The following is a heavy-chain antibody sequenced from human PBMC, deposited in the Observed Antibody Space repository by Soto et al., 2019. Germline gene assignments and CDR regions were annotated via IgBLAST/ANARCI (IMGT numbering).Heavy chain of an antibody. V-gene: IGHV1-3*01. J-gene: IGHJ4*02. CDR3: ARELQGLYYFDY. CDR2: INAGNGNT. D-gene: IGHD4-4*01. CDR1: EYTFTSYV. Sequence: QVQVVQSGAEVKKPGASVRVSCKASEYTFTSYVMHWVRQAPGQSLEWMGWINAGNGNTKYSQKFQDRVTITRDTSASTAYMELSRLRSEDTAVYYCARELQGLYYFDYWGQGTLVTVSS.